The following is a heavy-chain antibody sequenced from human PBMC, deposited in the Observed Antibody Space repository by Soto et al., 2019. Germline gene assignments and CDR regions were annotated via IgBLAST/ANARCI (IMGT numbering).Heavy chain of an antibody. CDR1: GFTFSNYV. Sequence: EVQLVESGGGLVQPGGSLRLSCAASGFTFSNYVMNWVRQAPGKGLEYVSVISSNGGSTYYANSVKERFTISRDNSMNTLYLEMGTLRPEDMAVYYCARGGYCSGGSCYSNRRPWYFELWGRRTLVAVSS. D-gene: IGHD2-15*01. CDR3: ARGGYCSGGSCYSNRRPWYFEL. V-gene: IGHV3-64*01. J-gene: IGHJ2*01. CDR2: ISSNGGST.